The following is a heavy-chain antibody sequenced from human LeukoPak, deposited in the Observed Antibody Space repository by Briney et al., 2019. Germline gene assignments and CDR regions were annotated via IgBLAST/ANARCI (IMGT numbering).Heavy chain of an antibody. J-gene: IGHJ4*02. CDR1: GFTFDDYA. V-gene: IGHV3-9*01. D-gene: IGHD3-22*01. CDR2: ISWNSGSI. Sequence: GGSLRLPCAASGFTFDDYAMHWVRQAPGKGLEWVSGISWNSGSIGYADSVKGRFTISRDNAKNSLYLQMNSLRVEDTAVYYCARGTGGGLYYYDSSGNYYFDYWGQGTLVTVSS. CDR3: ARGTGGGLYYYDSSGNYYFDY.